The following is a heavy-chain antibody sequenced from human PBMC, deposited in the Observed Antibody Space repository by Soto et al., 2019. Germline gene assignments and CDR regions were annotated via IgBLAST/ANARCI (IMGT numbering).Heavy chain of an antibody. CDR3: AAWAEGATEVH. V-gene: IGHV3-33*01. CDR2: IWYDASKQ. J-gene: IGHJ4*02. D-gene: IGHD2-15*01. CDR1: GFSFSVYG. Sequence: GGSLRLSCETSGFSFSVYGMHWVRQAPGKGLEWVAVIWYDASKQFYAASVEGRFTISRDNSKAILYLQMNSLRAEDTAVYYCAAWAEGATEVHWGQGTLVTVSS.